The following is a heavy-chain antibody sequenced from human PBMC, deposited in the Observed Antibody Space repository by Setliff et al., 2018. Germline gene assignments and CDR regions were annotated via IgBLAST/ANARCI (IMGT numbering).Heavy chain of an antibody. J-gene: IGHJ3*02. CDR1: GYSFTSYW. D-gene: IGHD7-27*01. CDR3: ARQAISGSDAFDI. Sequence: GESLKISCQGSGYSFTSYWIGWVRQMPGKGLEWMGIIYPGDSDTRYSTSFQGQVTISADKSISIAYLQWSSLKASDTAMYYCARQAISGSDAFDIWGQGTLVTVSS. V-gene: IGHV5-51*01. CDR2: IYPGDSDT.